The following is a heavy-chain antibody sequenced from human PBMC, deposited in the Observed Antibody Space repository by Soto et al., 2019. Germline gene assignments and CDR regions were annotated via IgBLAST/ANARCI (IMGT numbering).Heavy chain of an antibody. V-gene: IGHV4-59*01. Sequence: QLQLQESGPGLGKPSETLSLTGTVSGGSISNYYWSWIRQPPGKGLEWIGYIYYNGSTHYNPSLRSRVTISVDMSKNHLSLTLTSVTAANTAVYYCARSFYPWGQGTLVTVSS. CDR3: ARSFYP. CDR2: IYYNGST. CDR1: GGSISNYY. J-gene: IGHJ5*02.